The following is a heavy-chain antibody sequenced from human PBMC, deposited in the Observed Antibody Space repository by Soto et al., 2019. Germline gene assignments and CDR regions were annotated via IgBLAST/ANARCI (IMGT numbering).Heavy chain of an antibody. CDR1: GGSISSGGYY. D-gene: IGHD2-2*01. Sequence: SETLSLTCTVSGGSISSGGYYWSWIRQHPGKGLEWIGYIYYSGSTYYNPSLKSRVTISVDTSKNQFSLKLSSATAADTAVYYCAREDIVVVPAARGRFDPWGQGTLVTVSS. V-gene: IGHV4-31*03. CDR3: AREDIVVVPAARGRFDP. CDR2: IYYSGST. J-gene: IGHJ5*02.